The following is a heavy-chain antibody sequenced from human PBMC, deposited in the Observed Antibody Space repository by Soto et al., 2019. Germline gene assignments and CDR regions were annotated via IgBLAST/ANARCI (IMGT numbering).Heavy chain of an antibody. V-gene: IGHV3-30-3*01. J-gene: IGHJ4*02. CDR1: GFTFSSYA. CDR3: AREGGYCSGGSCYFDY. Sequence: QMQLVESGGGVVQPGRSLRLSCAASGFTFSSYAMHWVRQAPGKGLEWVAVISYDGSNKYYADSVKGRFTISRDNSKNTLYLQMNSLRAEDTAVYYCAREGGYCSGGSCYFDYWGQGTLVTVSS. CDR2: ISYDGSNK. D-gene: IGHD2-15*01.